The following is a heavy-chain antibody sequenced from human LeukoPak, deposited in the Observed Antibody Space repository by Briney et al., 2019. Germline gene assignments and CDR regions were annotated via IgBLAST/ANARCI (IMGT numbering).Heavy chain of an antibody. J-gene: IGHJ4*02. D-gene: IGHD2/OR15-2a*01. Sequence: GGSLRLSCAASGFTFSYYWMHWVRQAPGKGLVGVSRISDDGSRTTYADSVKGRFAISRDNAKNTLYLQMNSLRAEDTAVYYCARDDGFYSDSSFQDYWGQGTLVTVSS. CDR1: GFTFSYYW. CDR2: ISDDGSRT. CDR3: ARDDGFYSDSSFQDY. V-gene: IGHV3-74*01.